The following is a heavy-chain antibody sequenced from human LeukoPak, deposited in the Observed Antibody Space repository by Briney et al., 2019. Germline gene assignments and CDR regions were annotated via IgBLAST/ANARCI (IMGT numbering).Heavy chain of an antibody. D-gene: IGHD3-16*01. J-gene: IGHJ4*02. V-gene: IGHV3-23*01. CDR2: ISGGGGST. CDR3: AKDQEGSSYGLFDY. Sequence: PGGSLRLSCAASGFTFRSYAMSWVRLAPGKGLEWVSGISGGGGSTYYADSVKGRFTISRDNSKNTLFLQMNSLRAEDTAVYYCAKDQEGSSYGLFDYWGQGTLVTVSS. CDR1: GFTFRSYA.